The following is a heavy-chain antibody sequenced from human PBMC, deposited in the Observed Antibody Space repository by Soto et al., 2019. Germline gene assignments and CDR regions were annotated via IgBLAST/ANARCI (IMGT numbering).Heavy chain of an antibody. V-gene: IGHV4-34*01. D-gene: IGHD5-12*01. CDR1: GGSFSGYY. Sequence: PSETLSLTCAVYGGSFSGYYWSWIRQPPGKGLEWIGEINHSGSTNYNPSLKSRVTISVDTSKNQFSLKLSSVTAADTAVYYCARVGYSGYDLDAFDIWGQGTMVTVSS. CDR2: INHSGST. CDR3: ARVGYSGYDLDAFDI. J-gene: IGHJ3*02.